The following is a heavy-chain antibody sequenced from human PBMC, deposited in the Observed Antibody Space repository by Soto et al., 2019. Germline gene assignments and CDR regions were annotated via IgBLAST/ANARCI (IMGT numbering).Heavy chain of an antibody. CDR1: GGSISSYY. D-gene: IGHD3-9*01. V-gene: IGHV4-4*07. J-gene: IGHJ6*02. CDR2: IYTSGST. Sequence: PSETLSLTCTVSGGSISSYYWSWIRQPAGKGLEWIGRIYTSGSTNYNPSLKSRVTMSVDTSKNQFSLKLSSVTAADTAVYYCARSQPYYDILTGYYSAYYYSGMDVWGQGTTGTVSS. CDR3: ARSQPYYDILTGYYSAYYYSGMDV.